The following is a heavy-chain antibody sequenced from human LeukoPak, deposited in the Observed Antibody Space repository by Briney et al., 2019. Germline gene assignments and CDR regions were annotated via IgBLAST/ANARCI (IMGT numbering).Heavy chain of an antibody. V-gene: IGHV3-7*01. J-gene: IGHJ3*01. CDR3: ARDWLAGVPFDAFDL. Sequence: PGGSLRLSCAASGFTLSGYWMSWVRQAPGKGLEWVANIKEDGSEKYYVDSVKGRFTISRDNAKNSLYLHMNSLTAEDTAMYYCARDWLAGVPFDAFDLWGQGTMVTVSS. CDR1: GFTLSGYW. CDR2: IKEDGSEK. D-gene: IGHD3-10*01.